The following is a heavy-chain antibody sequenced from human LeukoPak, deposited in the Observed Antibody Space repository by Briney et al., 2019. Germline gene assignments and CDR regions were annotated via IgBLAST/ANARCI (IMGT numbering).Heavy chain of an antibody. CDR3: ARDLGRDYGVDY. V-gene: IGHV4-39*07. CDR1: GGSISSSSYY. J-gene: IGHJ4*02. D-gene: IGHD4-17*01. CDR2: IYYSGST. Sequence: PSDTLSLTCTVSGGSISSSSYYWGWIRQPPGKGLEWIASIYYSGSTYYNPSLKSRVTISVDTSKKQFSLKLSSVTATDTAVYYCARDLGRDYGVDYWGQGTLVTVSS.